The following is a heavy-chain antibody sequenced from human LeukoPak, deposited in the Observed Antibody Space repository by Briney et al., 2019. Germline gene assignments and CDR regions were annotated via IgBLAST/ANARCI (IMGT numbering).Heavy chain of an antibody. CDR2: IYYSGSA. V-gene: IGHV4-31*03. Sequence: SETLSLTCTVSGGXISSGGYDWSWIRQHPGKGLVWIGYIYYSGSAYYNPSLKSRVTISVDTSKNQFSLKLSSVTAADTAVYYCARLTGSSWLTEEHAFDIWGQGTMVTVSS. CDR1: GGXISSGGYD. J-gene: IGHJ3*02. D-gene: IGHD6-13*01. CDR3: ARLTGSSWLTEEHAFDI.